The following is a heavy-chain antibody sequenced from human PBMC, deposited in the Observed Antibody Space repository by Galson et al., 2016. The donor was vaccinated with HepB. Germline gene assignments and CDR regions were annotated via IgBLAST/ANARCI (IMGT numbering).Heavy chain of an antibody. D-gene: IGHD2-15*01. CDR3: ARGCSGSSCSTRLFDY. CDR1: GFTFSIYN. Sequence: SLRLSCAASGFTFSIYNMNWVHQTPGMGLQWVSYISSSSNTIYYADSVKGRFTISRDNAKNSLYLQMNSLRDEDTALYYCARGCSGSSCSTRLFDYWGQGTLVTVSS. V-gene: IGHV3-48*02. J-gene: IGHJ4*02. CDR2: ISSSSNTI.